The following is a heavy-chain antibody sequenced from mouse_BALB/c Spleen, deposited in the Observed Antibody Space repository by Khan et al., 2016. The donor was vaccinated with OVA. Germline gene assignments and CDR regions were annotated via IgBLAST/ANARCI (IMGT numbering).Heavy chain of an antibody. CDR3: ARSGTTVVAYWYFDV. Sequence: EVKLQESGPDLVKPSQSLSLTCTVTGYSITSGYSWHWIRQFPGNKLEWMGYIHYSGSTNYNPSLKSRISITRDTSKNQFFLQLNSVTTEDTATYCCARSGTTVVAYWYFDVWGAGTTVTVSS. CDR1: GYSITSGYS. J-gene: IGHJ1*01. V-gene: IGHV3-1*02. CDR2: IHYSGST. D-gene: IGHD1-1*01.